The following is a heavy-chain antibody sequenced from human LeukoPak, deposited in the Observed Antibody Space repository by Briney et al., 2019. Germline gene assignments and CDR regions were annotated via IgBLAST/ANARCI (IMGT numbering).Heavy chain of an antibody. Sequence: GGSLRLSCAASGFTFSSYWMSWVRQAPGKGLEWVANIKQDGSEKHYVDSVKGRFTISRDNAKNSLYLRVSSLRVGDTAVYSCARVIAVPGTPYDYYYMDVWGKGATVTVSS. CDR1: GFTFSSYW. CDR3: ARVIAVPGTPYDYYYMDV. CDR2: IKQDGSEK. V-gene: IGHV3-7*01. D-gene: IGHD6-19*01. J-gene: IGHJ6*03.